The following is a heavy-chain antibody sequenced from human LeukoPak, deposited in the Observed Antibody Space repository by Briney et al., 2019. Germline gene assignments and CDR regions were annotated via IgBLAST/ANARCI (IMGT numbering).Heavy chain of an antibody. CDR2: VRKKANSYTT. Sequence: PGGSLRLSCAVSRFTFSTYAMSWVRQAPGKGLEWVGRVRKKANSYTTEYAASVKGRFTISRDDSKNSLYLQMNSLKTEDTAVYYCARDRGGFYGMDVWGQGTTVTVSS. V-gene: IGHV3-72*01. CDR1: RFTFSTYA. J-gene: IGHJ6*02. CDR3: ARDRGGFYGMDV. D-gene: IGHD1-26*01.